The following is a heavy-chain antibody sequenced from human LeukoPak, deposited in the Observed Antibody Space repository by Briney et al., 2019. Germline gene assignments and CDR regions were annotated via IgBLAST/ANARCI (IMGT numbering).Heavy chain of an antibody. CDR1: GGSISSGGYY. D-gene: IGHD4-17*01. J-gene: IGHJ5*02. CDR3: ARDAHDYGGKRWFDP. V-gene: IGHV4-31*03. Sequence: SETLSLTCTVSGGSISSGGYYWSWIRQHPGKGLEWIGYIYYSGSTYYNPSLKSRVTISVDTSKNQFSLKLSSVTAADTAVYSCARDAHDYGGKRWFDPWGQGTLVTVSS. CDR2: IYYSGST.